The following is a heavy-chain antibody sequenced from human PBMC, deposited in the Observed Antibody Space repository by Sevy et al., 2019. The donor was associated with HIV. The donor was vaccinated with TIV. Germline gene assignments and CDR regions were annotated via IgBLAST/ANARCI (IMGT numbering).Heavy chain of an antibody. D-gene: IGHD3-10*01. J-gene: IGHJ3*02. CDR1: GFTFSIIY. Sequence: GGSLRLSCAASGFTFSIIYMNWVRQSPGKGLEWVGRMKSKTDGGTTDYAAPVKDRVTMSRDDSKNSLYLQMNSLKAADTAVNYYPTVGFPSWGSDAFDIWGQGTMVTVSS. V-gene: IGHV3-15*01. CDR3: PTVGFPSWGSDAFDI. CDR2: MKSKTDGGTT.